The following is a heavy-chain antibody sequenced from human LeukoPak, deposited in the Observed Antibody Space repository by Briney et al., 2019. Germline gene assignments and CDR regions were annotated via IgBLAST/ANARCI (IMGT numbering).Heavy chain of an antibody. CDR2: IYTSGST. V-gene: IGHV4-4*07. CDR3: ARAGDSTSPLDY. Sequence: SETPSLTCTVSGGSFSSYYWNWIRQPAGKGLEWIGRIYTSGSTNYNPSLKSRVTMSVDTSKNQFSLKLNSVTAADTAVYYCARAGDSTSPLDYWGQGTLVTVSS. D-gene: IGHD6-13*01. J-gene: IGHJ4*02. CDR1: GGSFSSYY.